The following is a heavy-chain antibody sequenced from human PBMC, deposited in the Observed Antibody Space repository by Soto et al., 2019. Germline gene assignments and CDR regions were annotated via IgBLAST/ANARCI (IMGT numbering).Heavy chain of an antibody. CDR3: ARDGSGSYAMYY. CDR2: INSDGSGT. CDR1: GFTFSSYW. Sequence: GGSLRLSCAASGFTFSSYWMYWVRQAPGKGLVWVSRINSDGSGTIYADSVKGRFTISRDNAKNTLYLQMNSLRAEDTAVYYCARDGSGSYAMYYWGQGTLVTVSS. V-gene: IGHV3-74*01. D-gene: IGHD6-19*01. J-gene: IGHJ4*02.